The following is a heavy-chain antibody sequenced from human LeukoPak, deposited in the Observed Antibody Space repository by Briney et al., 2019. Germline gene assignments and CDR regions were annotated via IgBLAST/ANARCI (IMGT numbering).Heavy chain of an antibody. J-gene: IGHJ6*02. CDR2: ISSNGGST. CDR1: GFTFSRYS. Sequence: GGSLRLSCAASGFTFSRYSMHWVRQAPGEGLEYVSSISSNGGSTYYANSVKGRFTISRDNSKNTLYLQMGSLRAEDMAVYYCARDPGAGPSYYYNAMDVWGQGTTVTVSS. CDR3: ARDPGAGPSYYYNAMDV. V-gene: IGHV3-64*01. D-gene: IGHD1-26*01.